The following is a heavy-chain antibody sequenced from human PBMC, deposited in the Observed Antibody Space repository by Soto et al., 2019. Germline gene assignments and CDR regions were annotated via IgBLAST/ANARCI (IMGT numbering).Heavy chain of an antibody. CDR1: GGSISSYY. D-gene: IGHD5-12*01. Sequence: PSETLSLTCTVSGGSISSYYWSWIRQPPGKGLEWIGYIYYSGSTNYNPSLKSRVTISVDTSKNQFSLKLSSVTAADTAVYYCARHKSGYDPIDYWGQGTLVTVSS. J-gene: IGHJ4*02. CDR3: ARHKSGYDPIDY. CDR2: IYYSGST. V-gene: IGHV4-59*08.